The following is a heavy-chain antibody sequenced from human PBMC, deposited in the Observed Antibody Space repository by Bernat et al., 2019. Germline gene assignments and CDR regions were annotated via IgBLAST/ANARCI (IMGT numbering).Heavy chain of an antibody. CDR1: GGSISSSSYY. V-gene: IGHV4-39*01. D-gene: IGHD3-10*01. Sequence: QLQLQESGPGLVKPSETLSLTCTVSGGSISSSSYYWGWIRQPPGKGLEWIGSIYYSGSTYYNPSLKSRVTISVDTSKNQFSLKLSSVTAADTAVYYCARLHAGSGSHQKVDYGMDVWGQGTTVTVSS. CDR3: ARLHAGSGSHQKVDYGMDV. J-gene: IGHJ6*02. CDR2: IYYSGST.